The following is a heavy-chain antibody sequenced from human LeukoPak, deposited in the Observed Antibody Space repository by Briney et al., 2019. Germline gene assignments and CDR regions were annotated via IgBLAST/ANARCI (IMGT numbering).Heavy chain of an antibody. CDR1: GFTFSSYA. Sequence: PGGSLRLSCAASGFTFSSYAMHWVRQAPGKGLEWVAVISYDGSNKYYADSVKGRFTISRDNSKNTLYLQMNSLRAEDTAVYYCARDISPSRYCSGGSCLPGYWGQGTLVTVSS. CDR3: ARDISPSRYCSGGSCLPGY. CDR2: ISYDGSNK. J-gene: IGHJ4*02. V-gene: IGHV3-30-3*01. D-gene: IGHD2-15*01.